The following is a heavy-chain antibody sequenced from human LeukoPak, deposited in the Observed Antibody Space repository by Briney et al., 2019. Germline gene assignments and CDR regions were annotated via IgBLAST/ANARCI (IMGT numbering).Heavy chain of an antibody. J-gene: IGHJ4*02. Sequence: ASVKVSCKASGYTFTSYYMHWVRQAPGQGLEWMGIINPSGGSTSYAQKFQGRVTMTRDTSTNTVYMELSSLRSEDTAVYYCARATPTGYCSGGSCYYMLVYWGQGTLVTVSS. CDR2: INPSGGST. CDR3: ARATPTGYCSGGSCYYMLVY. D-gene: IGHD2-15*01. CDR1: GYTFTSYY. V-gene: IGHV1-46*01.